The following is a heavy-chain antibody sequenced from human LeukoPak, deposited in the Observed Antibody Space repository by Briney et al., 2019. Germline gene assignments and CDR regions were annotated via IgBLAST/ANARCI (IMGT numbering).Heavy chain of an antibody. J-gene: IGHJ6*02. CDR2: ISSSSSYI. V-gene: IGHV3-21*01. D-gene: IGHD3-10*01. CDR1: GFTFSSYS. CDR3: ARDHLPHNVLLWFGELHYYYYYGMDV. Sequence: GSLRLSCAASGFTFSSYSMNWVRQAPGKGLEWVSSISSSSSYIYYADSVKGRFTISRDNAKNSLYLQMSSLRAEDTAVYYCARDHLPHNVLLWFGELHYYYYYGMDVWGQGTTVTVSS.